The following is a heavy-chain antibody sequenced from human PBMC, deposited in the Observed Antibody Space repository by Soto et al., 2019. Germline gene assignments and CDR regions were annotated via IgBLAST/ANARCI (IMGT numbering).Heavy chain of an antibody. CDR2: IIPIFGTA. Sequence: SVKVSCKASGGTFSSYAISWVRQAPGQGLEWMGGIIPIFGTANYAQKFQGRVTITADESTSTAYMELSSLRSEDTAVYYCARGPGGELWQTYYYYGMDVWGQGTTVTVSS. D-gene: IGHD3-10*01. J-gene: IGHJ6*02. CDR1: GGTFSSYA. V-gene: IGHV1-69*13. CDR3: ARGPGGELWQTYYYYGMDV.